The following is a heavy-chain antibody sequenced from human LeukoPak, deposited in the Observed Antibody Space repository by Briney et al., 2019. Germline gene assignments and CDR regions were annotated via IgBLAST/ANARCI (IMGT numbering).Heavy chain of an antibody. CDR1: GGSFSGYY. J-gene: IGHJ4*02. Sequence: SETLSLTCAVYGGSFSGYYWSWIRQPPGKGLEWIGEINHSGSTNYNPSLKSRVTISVDTSKYQFSLKLSSVTAADTAVYYCARSGPGYCSSTSCRPFDYWGQGTLVTVSS. D-gene: IGHD2-2*01. CDR3: ARSGPGYCSSTSCRPFDY. V-gene: IGHV4-34*01. CDR2: INHSGST.